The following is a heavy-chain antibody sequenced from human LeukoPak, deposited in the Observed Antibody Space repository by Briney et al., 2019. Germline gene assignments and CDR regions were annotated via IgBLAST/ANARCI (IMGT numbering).Heavy chain of an antibody. CDR3: ARQDDTYGGDS. Sequence: PGGSLRLSCATSGFTFSTYAMHWVRQAPGKGLEWVAVISFDGTDKYYADSVKGRFTISRDSSKNTLYLQMNSLRAEDSAVYYCARQDDTYGGDSWGHGTLVTVSS. V-gene: IGHV3-30*04. J-gene: IGHJ5*01. D-gene: IGHD3-16*01. CDR2: ISFDGTDK. CDR1: GFTFSTYA.